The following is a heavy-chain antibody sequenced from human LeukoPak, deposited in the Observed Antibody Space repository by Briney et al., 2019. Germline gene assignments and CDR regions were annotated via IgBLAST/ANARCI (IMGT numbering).Heavy chain of an antibody. V-gene: IGHV5-51*01. D-gene: IGHD5-24*01. J-gene: IGHJ4*02. Sequence: GESLKISCKGSGYIFTRYWIGWVRQMPGKGLEWMGIIYPGGSDTRYSPSFQGQVTISADKSITTAYLQWSSLKASDTALYYCVRENVKIIDYWGQGTLVTVSS. CDR3: VRENVKIIDY. CDR1: GYIFTRYW. CDR2: IYPGGSDT.